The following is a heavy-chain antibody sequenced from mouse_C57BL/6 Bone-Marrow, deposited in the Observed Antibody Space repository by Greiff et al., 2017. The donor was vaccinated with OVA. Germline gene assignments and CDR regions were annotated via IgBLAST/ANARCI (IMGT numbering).Heavy chain of an antibody. J-gene: IGHJ4*01. V-gene: IGHV1-54*01. CDR1: GYAFTNYL. CDR2: INPGSGGT. D-gene: IGHD1-1*01. Sequence: QVQLKQSGAELVRPGTSVKVSCKASGYAFTNYLIEWVKQRPGQGLEWIGVINPGSGGTNYNEKFKGKATLTADKSSSTAYMQLSSLTSEDSAVYFCARDGGGNYYGNYAMDYWGQGTSVTVSS. CDR3: ARDGGGNYYGNYAMDY.